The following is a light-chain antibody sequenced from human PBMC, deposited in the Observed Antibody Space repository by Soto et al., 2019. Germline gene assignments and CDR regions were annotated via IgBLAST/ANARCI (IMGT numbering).Light chain of an antibody. J-gene: IGKJ5*01. CDR1: QSISTY. Sequence: EIVLTQSPATLSSSPGESATLSCRASQSISTYLAWYQQKPGQAPRLLISDASKRAAGVPARFTGSGSGTDFTLTISSLEPADFVVYYCLHRSDGTQGNIFGHGTRLDIK. CDR2: DAS. CDR3: LHRSDGTQGNI. V-gene: IGKV3-11*01.